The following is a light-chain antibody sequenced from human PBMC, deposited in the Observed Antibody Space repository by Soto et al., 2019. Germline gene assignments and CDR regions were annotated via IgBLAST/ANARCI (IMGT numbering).Light chain of an antibody. J-gene: IGKJ4*01. V-gene: IGKV2-28*01. CDR1: QSLLYSNGNTY. Sequence: DVVMTQSPLSLPVTPGEPASISCRSSQSLLYSNGNTYLDWYLQKPGQSPQLLIYLGSNRASGVHDRFSGSGSGTDFTLKISRVEAEDVGIYYCMQALQTPFTFGGGTKVEIK. CDR2: LGS. CDR3: MQALQTPFT.